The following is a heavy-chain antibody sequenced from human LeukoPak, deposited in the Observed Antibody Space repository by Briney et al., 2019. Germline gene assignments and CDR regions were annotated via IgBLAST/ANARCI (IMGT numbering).Heavy chain of an antibody. V-gene: IGHV4-39*07. D-gene: IGHD4-11*01. CDR2: IFYSGST. CDR3: ARALDYMSAFDI. CDR1: GGSISSSSHY. J-gene: IGHJ3*02. Sequence: SETLSLTCTVSGGSISSSSHYWGWIRQPPGKGLEWIGNIFYSGSTYYSPSLKSRVTISVDTSKNQFSLKLSSVTAADTAVYYCARALDYMSAFDIWGQGTMVTVSS.